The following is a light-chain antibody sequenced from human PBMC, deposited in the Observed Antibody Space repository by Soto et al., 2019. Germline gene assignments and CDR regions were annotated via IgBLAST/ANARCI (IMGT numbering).Light chain of an antibody. Sequence: EIVLTQSPVTLSLSPGERATLSCRASQSVISYLAWYQPKPGQAPRLLIYDASNRATGIPARFSGSGSGTDFTLTIRALEPEDFALDYGQMRFHWPPMYTFGQGTKLEIK. V-gene: IGKV3-11*01. CDR3: QMRFHWPPMYT. J-gene: IGKJ2*01. CDR1: QSVISY. CDR2: DAS.